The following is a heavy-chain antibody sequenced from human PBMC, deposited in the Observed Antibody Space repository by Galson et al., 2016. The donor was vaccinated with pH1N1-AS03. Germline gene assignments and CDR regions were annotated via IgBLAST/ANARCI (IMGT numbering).Heavy chain of an antibody. CDR2: ISVNGVRT. D-gene: IGHD4/OR15-4a*01. V-gene: IGHV3-64*01. CDR1: GFTFSSYA. J-gene: IGHJ4*02. CDR3: ARGPVSYANYWFPPPDD. Sequence: SLRLSCAAAGFTFSSYALFWVRQAPGKGLEYVSAISVNGVRTYYANSVKGKFTISRDNSKNTLSLQRGSLRPEDMAVYYCARGPVSYANYWFPPPDDWGQGTLVTVSA.